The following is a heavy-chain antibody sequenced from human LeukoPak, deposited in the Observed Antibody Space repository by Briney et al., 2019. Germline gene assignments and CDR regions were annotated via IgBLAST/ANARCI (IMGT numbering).Heavy chain of an antibody. Sequence: ASVKVSCKASGYTFTSYYIHWVRQAPGQGLEWMGIINPGDARTNYAQKFQGRVTMTRDTSTSTAYMELRSLRSDDTAVYYCARGLEWLTRRHTWFDPWGQGTLVTVSS. CDR2: INPGDART. V-gene: IGHV1-46*01. CDR3: ARGLEWLTRRHTWFDP. J-gene: IGHJ5*02. D-gene: IGHD3-3*01. CDR1: GYTFTSYY.